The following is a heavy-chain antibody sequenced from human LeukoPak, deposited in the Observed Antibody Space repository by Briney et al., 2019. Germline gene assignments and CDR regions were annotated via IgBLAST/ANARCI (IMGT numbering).Heavy chain of an antibody. CDR3: ARDRHINSWTNDRVDY. CDR1: RFTFSNDW. D-gene: IGHD6-13*01. J-gene: IGHJ4*02. CDR2: INQDGSEI. V-gene: IGHV3-7*01. Sequence: GGSLRLSCAASRFTFSNDWITWVRQAPGKGLEWVGNINQDGSEINYVDSVKGRFTISRDNAETSLYLQMNSLRADDTAIYYCARDRHINSWTNDRVDYWGQGALVTVSS.